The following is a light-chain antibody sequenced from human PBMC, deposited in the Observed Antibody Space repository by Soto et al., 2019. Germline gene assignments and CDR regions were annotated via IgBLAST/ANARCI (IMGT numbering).Light chain of an antibody. CDR3: KQYKEWPPFT. CDR2: GAS. J-gene: IGKJ5*01. Sequence: RSMPPAPSTLSVSPGETPPLSCRASQSVSNNVAWYQQKPGQAPRLLILGASTRATGIPARFSGSGSGTEFTLSISSLQSEDFAVYYCKQYKEWPPFTSGQGARPEIK. V-gene: IGKV3-15*01. CDR1: QSVSNN.